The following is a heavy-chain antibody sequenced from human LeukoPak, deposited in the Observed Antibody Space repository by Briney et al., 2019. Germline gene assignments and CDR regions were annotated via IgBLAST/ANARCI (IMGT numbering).Heavy chain of an antibody. Sequence: GGSLRLSCAASGFTFSSYSMNWVRQAPGKGLEWVSAISGSGGSTYYADSVKGRFTISRDNSKNTLYLQMNSLRAEDTAVYYCAKDPYSYGTNWFDPWGQGTLVAVSS. V-gene: IGHV3-23*01. CDR1: GFTFSSYS. CDR2: ISGSGGST. CDR3: AKDPYSYGTNWFDP. D-gene: IGHD5-18*01. J-gene: IGHJ5*02.